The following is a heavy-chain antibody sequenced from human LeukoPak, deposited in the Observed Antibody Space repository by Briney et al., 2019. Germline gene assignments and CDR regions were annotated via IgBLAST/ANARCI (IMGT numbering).Heavy chain of an antibody. V-gene: IGHV4-31*03. J-gene: IGHJ4*02. Sequence: SETLSLTCTVSGGSISSNDYYWSWIRQPPGKGLEWIGYISYRGSTYYNPSLESRVTISLDTSKNQFSLKLTSVNDADTAVYYCARIERSSYSLGFDYWGQGTLVTVSS. CDR1: GGSISSNDYY. CDR2: ISYRGST. D-gene: IGHD6-6*01. CDR3: ARIERSSYSLGFDY.